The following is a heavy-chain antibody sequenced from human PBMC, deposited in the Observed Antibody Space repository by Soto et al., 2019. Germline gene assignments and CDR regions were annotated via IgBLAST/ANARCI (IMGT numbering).Heavy chain of an antibody. CDR3: AKDLAGIQLWLSDYYYGMDV. V-gene: IGHV3-30*18. J-gene: IGHJ6*01. CDR2: ISYDGSNK. D-gene: IGHD5-18*01. CDR1: GFTFSSYG. Sequence: QVQLVESGGGVVQPGRSLRLSCAASGFTFSSYGMHWVRQAPGKGLEWVAVISYDGSNKYYADSVKGRFTISRDNSKNTLYLQMNSLRAEDTAVYYCAKDLAGIQLWLSDYYYGMDVW.